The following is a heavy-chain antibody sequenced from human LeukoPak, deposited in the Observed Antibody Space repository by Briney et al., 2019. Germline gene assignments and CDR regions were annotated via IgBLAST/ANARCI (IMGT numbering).Heavy chain of an antibody. J-gene: IGHJ4*02. CDR3: VRSAFHAGSGNYYDY. Sequence: PGGSLRLSCAASGFTFSNAWMNWVHQAPGKGLEWVGRIKSKTDGGTTDYAAPVKGRFTISRDDSKNTLYLQMNSLRVEDTAVYYCVRSAFHAGSGNYYDYWGQGTLVTVSS. CDR1: GFTFSNAW. D-gene: IGHD3-22*01. V-gene: IGHV3-15*07. CDR2: IKSKTDGGTT.